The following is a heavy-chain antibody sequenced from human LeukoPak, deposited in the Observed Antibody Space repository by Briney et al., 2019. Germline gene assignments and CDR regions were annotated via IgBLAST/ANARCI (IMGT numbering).Heavy chain of an antibody. CDR2: INHSGST. Sequence: SETLSLTCAVSGGSISSGGYSWSWIRQPPGKGLEWIGEINHSGSTNYNPSLKSRVTISVDTSKNQFSLKLSSVTAADTAVYYCARRDDAFDIWGQGTMVTVSS. D-gene: IGHD5-24*01. V-gene: IGHV4-30-2*01. J-gene: IGHJ3*02. CDR1: GGSISSGGYS. CDR3: ARRDDAFDI.